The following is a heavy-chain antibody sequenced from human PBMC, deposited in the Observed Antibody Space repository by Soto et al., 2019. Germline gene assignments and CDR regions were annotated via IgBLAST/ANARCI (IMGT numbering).Heavy chain of an antibody. CDR2: ISAYNGNT. Sequence: ASVKVSCKASGYTFTSYGISWVRQAPGQGLEWMGWISAYNGNTNYAQKLQGRVTMTTDTSTSTAYMELRSLRSDDTAVYYCAREGVLRYFDWSPLTSYYYYYGMDVGG. V-gene: IGHV1-18*01. D-gene: IGHD3-9*01. CDR1: GYTFTSYG. J-gene: IGHJ6*02. CDR3: AREGVLRYFDWSPLTSYYYYYGMDV.